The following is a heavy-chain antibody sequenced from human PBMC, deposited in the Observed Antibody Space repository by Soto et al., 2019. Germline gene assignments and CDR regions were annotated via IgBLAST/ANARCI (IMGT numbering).Heavy chain of an antibody. J-gene: IGHJ4*02. CDR2: ISSRCVYK. V-gene: IGHV3-21*01. CDR1: GLTFTTYS. Sequence: EVQLVESGGGLVKPGGSLRLSCAASGLTFTTYSMNWVRQAPGGELEGVSSISSRCVYKYYADTVKGRFTSSRGDAEHSLHLEMNGLRAEDSGVYFWARGVLRTMFGVAPVRTPYFDYWGQGTLVTVSS. D-gene: IGHD3-3*01. CDR3: ARGVLRTMFGVAPVRTPYFDY.